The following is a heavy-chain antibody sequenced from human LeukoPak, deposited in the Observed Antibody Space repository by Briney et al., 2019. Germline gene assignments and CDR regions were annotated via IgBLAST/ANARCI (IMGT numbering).Heavy chain of an antibody. D-gene: IGHD3-10*01. CDR3: ARARAVRGVYVNQHFDY. Sequence: ASVKVSCKASGYTFTSYDINWVRQATGQGLEWMGWMNPNSGNTGYAQKFQGRVTITRNTSMSTAYMELSSLRSEDTAVYYCARARAVRGVYVNQHFDYWGQGTLVTVSS. V-gene: IGHV1-8*03. J-gene: IGHJ4*02. CDR2: MNPNSGNT. CDR1: GYTFTSYD.